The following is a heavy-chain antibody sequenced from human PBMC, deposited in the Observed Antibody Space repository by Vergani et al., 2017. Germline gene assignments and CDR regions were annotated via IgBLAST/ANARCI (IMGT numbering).Heavy chain of an antibody. CDR3: ARGRVKTYGDYDY. D-gene: IGHD4-17*01. CDR2: IYYSGST. Sequence: QVQLQESGPGLVKPSQTLSLTCTVSGGSISSYYWSWIRQPPVKGLEWIGYIYYSGSTNYNPSLKSRVTISVDTSKNQFSLKLSSVTAADTAVYYCARGRVKTYGDYDYWGQGTLVTVSS. V-gene: IGHV4-59*01. J-gene: IGHJ4*02. CDR1: GGSISSYY.